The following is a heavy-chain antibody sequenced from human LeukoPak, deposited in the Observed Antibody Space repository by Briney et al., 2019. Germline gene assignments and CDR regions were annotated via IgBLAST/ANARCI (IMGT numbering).Heavy chain of an antibody. Sequence: PSETLSLTCTVSNGSISTYYWSWIRQSPGKRLEWIGYIYYSGHTNHNPSLKSRVTISVDTSKNQFSLKLNSVTAADTAVYFCAREMGYYYDNSGYFSNWFDPWGQGTLVTVSS. V-gene: IGHV4-59*01. J-gene: IGHJ5*02. CDR1: NGSISTYY. CDR2: IYYSGHT. CDR3: AREMGYYYDNSGYFSNWFDP. D-gene: IGHD3-22*01.